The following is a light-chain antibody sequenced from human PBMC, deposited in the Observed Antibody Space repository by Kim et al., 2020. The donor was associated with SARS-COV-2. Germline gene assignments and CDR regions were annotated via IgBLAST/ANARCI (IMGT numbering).Light chain of an antibody. CDR1: QGISNY. CDR2: AAS. CDR3: QKYNSAPPL. V-gene: IGKV1-27*01. J-gene: IGKJ1*01. Sequence: ASVGDIVTITCRASQGISNYLAWYQQKPGKVPKLLIYAASTLQSGVPSRFSGSGSGTDFTLTISSLQPEDVATYYCQKYNSAPPLFGEGTKVDIK.